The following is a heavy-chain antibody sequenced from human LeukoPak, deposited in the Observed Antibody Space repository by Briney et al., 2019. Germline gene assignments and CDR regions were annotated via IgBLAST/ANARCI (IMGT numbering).Heavy chain of an antibody. Sequence: ASLKVSCKASGYTFTSYAMNWVRQAPGQGLEWLGWINTNTVNPTYAQGFTGRFVFSLDTSVSTAYLQISSLKAEDTAVYYCARGPGPGSSPYFDYWGQGTLLTVSS. CDR2: INTNTVNP. D-gene: IGHD1-26*01. J-gene: IGHJ4*02. V-gene: IGHV7-4-1*02. CDR3: ARGPGPGSSPYFDY. CDR1: GYTFTSYA.